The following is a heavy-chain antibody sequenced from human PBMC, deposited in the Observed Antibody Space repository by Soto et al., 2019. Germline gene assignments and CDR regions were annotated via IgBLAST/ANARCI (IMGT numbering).Heavy chain of an antibody. CDR2: ISGSGSGT. J-gene: IGHJ4*02. D-gene: IGHD2-15*01. CDR3: AGGSRRYYSDS. Sequence: EVEMSESGGGLVQPGGSLRLSCAASGFIFRTFAMNWVRRAPGKGLEWVSGISGSGSGTYYADSVKGRFTISRDNSKNTLYLQMNSLRAEDTAVYYGAGGSRRYYSDSWGQGTLVTVSS. CDR1: GFIFRTFA. V-gene: IGHV3-23*01.